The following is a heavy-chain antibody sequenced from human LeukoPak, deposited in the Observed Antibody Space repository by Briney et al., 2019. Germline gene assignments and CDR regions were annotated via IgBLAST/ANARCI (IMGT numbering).Heavy chain of an antibody. J-gene: IGHJ5*02. CDR2: INPNSGGT. V-gene: IGHV1-2*02. D-gene: IGHD1-14*01. CDR1: GYTFTGYY. CDR3: ARGAGAGNRMNWFDP. Sequence: ASVKVSCKASGYTFTGYYMHWVRQAPGQGLEWMGWINPNSGGTNYAQKFQGRVTMTGDTSISTAYMELSSLRSDDTAVYYCARGAGAGNRMNWFDPWGQGTLVTVSS.